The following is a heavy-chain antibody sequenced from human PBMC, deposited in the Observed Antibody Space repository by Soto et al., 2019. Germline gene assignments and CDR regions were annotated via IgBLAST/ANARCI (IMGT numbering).Heavy chain of an antibody. Sequence: SETLSLTCAVYGGSFSGYYWSWIRQPPGKGLEWIGEINHSGSTNYNPSLKSRVTISVDTSKNQFSLKLSSVTAADTAVYYCARGLSLYSNYYDYWGQGTLVTVSS. J-gene: IGHJ4*02. CDR1: GGSFSGYY. V-gene: IGHV4-34*01. CDR2: INHSGST. CDR3: ARGLSLYSNYYDY. D-gene: IGHD4-4*01.